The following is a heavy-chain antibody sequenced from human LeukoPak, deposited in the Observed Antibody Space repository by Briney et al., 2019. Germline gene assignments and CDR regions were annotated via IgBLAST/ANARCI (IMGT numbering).Heavy chain of an antibody. D-gene: IGHD2-2*02. V-gene: IGHV1-69*13. Sequence: SVKVSCKASGGTFSSYAISWVRQAPGQGLEWMGGIIPIFGTANYAQKFQGRVTITADEFTSTAYMELSSLRSEDTAVYYCARYCSSTSCYTGAAFDYWGQGTLVTVSS. CDR1: GGTFSSYA. CDR2: IIPIFGTA. CDR3: ARYCSSTSCYTGAAFDY. J-gene: IGHJ4*02.